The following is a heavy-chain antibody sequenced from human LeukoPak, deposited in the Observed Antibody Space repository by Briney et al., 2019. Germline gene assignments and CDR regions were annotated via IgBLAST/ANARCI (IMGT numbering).Heavy chain of an antibody. D-gene: IGHD2-2*01. CDR1: GFTFSSYS. CDR3: ARDLAGYCSSTSCYDENWFDP. V-gene: IGHV3-21*01. Sequence: GGSLRLSCAASGFTFSSYSMNWVRQAPGKGLEWVSSISSSSYIYYADSVKGRFTISRDNAKNSLYLQMNSLRAEDTAVYYCARDLAGYCSSTSCYDENWFDPWGQGTLVTVSS. CDR2: ISSSSYI. J-gene: IGHJ5*02.